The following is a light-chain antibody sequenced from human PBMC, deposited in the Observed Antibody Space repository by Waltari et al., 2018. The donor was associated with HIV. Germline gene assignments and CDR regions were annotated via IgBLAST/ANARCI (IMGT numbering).Light chain of an antibody. V-gene: IGLV1-47*01. J-gene: IGLJ3*02. CDR1: SSNIGRNY. CDR2: RNN. CDR3: GAWDDSLSGSWV. Sequence: QSVMTQPPSASGTPGQRVTISCSGSSSNIGRNYVNWYQQLPGTTPKLLIYRNNRRPSGVPDRCSGSKSGTSASLAISGRRSEDEADYYCGAWDDSLSGSWVFGGGTQVTVL.